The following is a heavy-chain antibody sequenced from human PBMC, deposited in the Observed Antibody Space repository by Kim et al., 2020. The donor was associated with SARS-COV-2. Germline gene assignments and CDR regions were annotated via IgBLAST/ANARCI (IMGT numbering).Heavy chain of an antibody. J-gene: IGHJ2*01. CDR3: ARLTGYSSSWQSPDWYFDL. D-gene: IGHD6-13*01. Sequence: SRVTISVDTSKNQFSLKLSSVTAADTAVYYCARLTGYSSSWQSPDWYFDLWGRGTLVTVSS. V-gene: IGHV4-39*01.